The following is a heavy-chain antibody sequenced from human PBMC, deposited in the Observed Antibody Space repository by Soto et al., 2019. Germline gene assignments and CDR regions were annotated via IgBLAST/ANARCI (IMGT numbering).Heavy chain of an antibody. Sequence: QVQLVQSGAEVKKPGASVKVSCKASGYTFTSYGIIWVRQAPGQGLEWMGWISAYNGNTNYAQKLQGRVTMTTDTPTSTAYMEVRSLRSDDTAVYYCARDREVRGVTGFYYGMDVRGQGTTVTVSS. CDR3: ARDREVRGVTGFYYGMDV. CDR2: ISAYNGNT. V-gene: IGHV1-18*01. CDR1: GYTFTSYG. D-gene: IGHD3-10*01. J-gene: IGHJ6*02.